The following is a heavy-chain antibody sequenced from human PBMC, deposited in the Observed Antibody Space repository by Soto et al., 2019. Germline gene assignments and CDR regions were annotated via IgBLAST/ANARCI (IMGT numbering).Heavy chain of an antibody. CDR3: ARHVLYCSGGSCPGGYMDV. Sequence: SETLSLTCTVSGGSISSSSYYWGWIRQPPGKGLVWIGSIYYSGSTYYNPSLKSRVTISVDTSKNQFSLKLSSVTAADTAVYYCARHVLYCSGGSCPGGYMDVWGKGTTVTVSS. V-gene: IGHV4-39*01. CDR2: IYYSGST. J-gene: IGHJ6*03. CDR1: GGSISSSSYY. D-gene: IGHD2-15*01.